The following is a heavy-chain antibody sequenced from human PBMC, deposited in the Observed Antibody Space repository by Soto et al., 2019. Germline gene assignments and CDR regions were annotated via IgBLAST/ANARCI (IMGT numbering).Heavy chain of an antibody. Sequence: QLQLQESGPGLVKPSETLSLTCTVSGGSISSSSYYWGWIRQPPGKGLEWIGSIYYSGSTYYNPSLKSRVTISVDTSKNQFSLKLSSVTAADTAVYYCARNEVVLRFLEWFDPWGQGTLVTVSS. CDR1: GGSISSSSYY. CDR3: ARNEVVLRFLEWFDP. J-gene: IGHJ5*02. V-gene: IGHV4-39*01. D-gene: IGHD3-3*01. CDR2: IYYSGST.